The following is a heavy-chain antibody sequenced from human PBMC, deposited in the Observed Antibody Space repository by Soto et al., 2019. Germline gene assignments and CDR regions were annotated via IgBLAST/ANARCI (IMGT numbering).Heavy chain of an antibody. CDR3: ARSFYDLSTATGGHWFDP. CDR1: GGSINTAGYY. D-gene: IGHD3-9*01. J-gene: IGHJ5*02. CDR2: IFYSGTT. V-gene: IGHV4-31*03. Sequence: SLSLPCTVSGGSINTAGYYWNWVRHSPGKGLEWIGYIFYSGTTYYNPSLESRLTMSLDKSKNHFSLRLSSVTAADTAYYYCARSFYDLSTATGGHWFDPWGHGTLVTVSS.